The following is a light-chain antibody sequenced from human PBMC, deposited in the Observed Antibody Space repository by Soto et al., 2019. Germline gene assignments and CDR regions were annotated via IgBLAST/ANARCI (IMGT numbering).Light chain of an antibody. V-gene: IGLV1-44*01. Sequence: QSVLTLAPSASGAPGQRVTISCSGTTSNIGSNIVNWYQQLPGTAPKLLIYTTNKRPPGVPDRFSWSKSGPSASLSISGVPAEDEDDYFCAAWDDSLAGYVFGTWPTVNVL. CDR1: TSNIGSNI. CDR3: AAWDDSLAGYV. J-gene: IGLJ1*01. CDR2: TTN.